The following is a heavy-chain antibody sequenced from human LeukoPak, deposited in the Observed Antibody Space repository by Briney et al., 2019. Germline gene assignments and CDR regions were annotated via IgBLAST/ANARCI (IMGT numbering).Heavy chain of an antibody. CDR1: GYTFTGYY. J-gene: IGHJ4*02. V-gene: IGHV1-2*06. D-gene: IGHD3-16*01. CDR3: ASDLGEWSYYFQH. CDR2: INPNSGGT. Sequence: GASVKVSCKASGYTFTGYYMHWVRQAPGQGLEWMGRINPNSGGTNYAQKFQGRVTMTRDTSISTAYMELSRLRSDDTAVYYCASDLGEWSYYFQHWGQGTLVTVSS.